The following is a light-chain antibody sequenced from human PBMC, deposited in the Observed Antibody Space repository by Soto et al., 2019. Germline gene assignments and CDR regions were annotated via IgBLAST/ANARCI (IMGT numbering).Light chain of an antibody. CDR1: QSISSY. CDR3: QKYKSAPLT. V-gene: IGKV1-39*01. CDR2: AAS. Sequence: DIQMTQSPSSLSASVGDRVTITCRASQSISSYLNWYQQKPGKAPKLLIYAASSLQSGVPSRFSGSGSGTEFTLSISSLQPEDVATYYCQKYKSAPLTFGGGTKVDIK. J-gene: IGKJ4*01.